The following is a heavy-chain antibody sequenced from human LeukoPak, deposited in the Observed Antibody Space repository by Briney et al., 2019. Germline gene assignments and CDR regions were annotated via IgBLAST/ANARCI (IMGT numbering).Heavy chain of an antibody. CDR3: ARERVTYYYDSSGYYPDY. CDR2: INHSGST. CDR1: GGSFSGYY. D-gene: IGHD3-22*01. J-gene: IGHJ4*02. V-gene: IGHV4-34*01. Sequence: SETLSLTCAVYGGSFSGYYWSWIRQPPGKGLEWIGEINHSGSTNYNPSLKSRVTISVDTSKNQFSLKLSSVTAADTAVYYCARERVTYYYDSSGYYPDYWGQGTLVTVSS.